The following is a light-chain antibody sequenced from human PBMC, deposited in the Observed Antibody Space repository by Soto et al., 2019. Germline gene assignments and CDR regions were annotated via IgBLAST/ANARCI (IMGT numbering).Light chain of an antibody. J-gene: IGLJ1*01. V-gene: IGLV1-44*01. CDR2: AND. Sequence: QSVLTQPPSASGTPGQGVTVSCSGSSSNIGTNPVDWYQQLPGTAPKLLIFANDQRPSGVPDRFSGSKSGTSASLAISGLQSDDESEYYCAAWDDSLNGYVFGSGTKLTVL. CDR3: AAWDDSLNGYV. CDR1: SSNIGTNP.